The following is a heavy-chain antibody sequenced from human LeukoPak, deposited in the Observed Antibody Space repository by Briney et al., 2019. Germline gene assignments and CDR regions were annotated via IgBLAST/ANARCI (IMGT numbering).Heavy chain of an antibody. Sequence: SETLSLTCTVSGGSISGYYWNWIRQPAGKGLEWIGRISSSGTTNYNPSLKSRITMSVNTSKNQFSLRLSSVTAADTAVYYCARDGGSGSFTWGQGTLVTVSS. V-gene: IGHV4-4*07. J-gene: IGHJ4*02. D-gene: IGHD3-10*01. CDR1: GGSISGYY. CDR2: ISSSGTT. CDR3: ARDGGSGSFT.